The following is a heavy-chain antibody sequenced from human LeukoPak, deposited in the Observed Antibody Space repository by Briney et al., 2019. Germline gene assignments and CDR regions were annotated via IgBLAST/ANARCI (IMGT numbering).Heavy chain of an antibody. CDR3: AHRQVLWFAELLYWSWFDS. D-gene: IGHD3-10*01. J-gene: IGHJ5*01. Sequence: KSGPTLVKPTQTLTLTCTFSGFSLSTNGVAVGWIRQPPGKALEWLALIYWNDDKRYSPSLKGRVTITKDTSRNQVVLTMTNMDPVDTATYYCAHRQVLWFAELLYWSWFDSWGQGTLVTVSS. V-gene: IGHV2-5*01. CDR2: IYWNDDK. CDR1: GFSLSTNGVA.